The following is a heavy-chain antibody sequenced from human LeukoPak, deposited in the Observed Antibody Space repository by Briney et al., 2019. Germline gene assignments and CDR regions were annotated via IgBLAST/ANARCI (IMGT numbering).Heavy chain of an antibody. V-gene: IGHV1-69*13. CDR2: IIPIFGTA. CDR3: ARAQYYYDSSGYLSWFDP. CDR1: GGTFSSYA. D-gene: IGHD3-22*01. Sequence: SVKVSCKASGGTFSSYAISWVRQAPGQGLEWMGGIIPIFGTANYAQKFRGRVTITADESTSTAYMELSSLRSEDTAVYYCARAQYYYDSSGYLSWFDPWGQGTLVTVSS. J-gene: IGHJ5*02.